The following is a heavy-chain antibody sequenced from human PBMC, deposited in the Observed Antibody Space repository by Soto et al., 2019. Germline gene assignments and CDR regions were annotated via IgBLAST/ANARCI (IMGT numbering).Heavy chain of an antibody. J-gene: IGHJ3*02. CDR2: ISGSGGST. CDR3: AKIPHSSSWYLDAFDI. CDR1: GFTFSSYA. D-gene: IGHD6-13*01. Sequence: EVQLLESGGGLVQPGGSLRLSCAASGFTFSSYAMSWGRQAPGKGLEWVSAISGSGGSTYYSDSVKGRFTIYRDNSKNTLYLQMNSLRAEDTAVYYCAKIPHSSSWYLDAFDIWGQGTMVTVSS. V-gene: IGHV3-23*01.